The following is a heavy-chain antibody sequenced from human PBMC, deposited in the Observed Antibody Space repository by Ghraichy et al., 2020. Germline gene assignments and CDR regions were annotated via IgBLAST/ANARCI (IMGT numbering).Heavy chain of an antibody. D-gene: IGHD2-15*01. Sequence: SETLSLTCTVSGGSISSGDYYWSWIRQPPGKGLEWIGYIHYSGSTYYSPSLKSRVTMALDTSKNQFSLKLSSVTAADTAVYYCASPPKGCSGGSCYSLDYWGQGTLVTVSS. CDR3: ASPPKGCSGGSCYSLDY. J-gene: IGHJ4*02. V-gene: IGHV4-30-4*01. CDR1: GGSISSGDYY. CDR2: IHYSGST.